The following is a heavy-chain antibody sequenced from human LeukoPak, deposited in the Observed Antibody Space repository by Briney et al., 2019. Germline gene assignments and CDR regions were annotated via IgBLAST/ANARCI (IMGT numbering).Heavy chain of an antibody. CDR3: ARSSSWYGGGWFDP. J-gene: IGHJ5*02. CDR1: GFTLSSYS. Sequence: GGALRISCAAPGFTLSSYSMNWGRPAPGEGVGWVSSISSSSSYIYYADSVKGRFTISRDNAKNSLYLQMNSLRAEDTAVYYCARSSSWYGGGWFDPWGQGTLVTVSS. CDR2: ISSSSSYI. V-gene: IGHV3-21*01. D-gene: IGHD6-13*01.